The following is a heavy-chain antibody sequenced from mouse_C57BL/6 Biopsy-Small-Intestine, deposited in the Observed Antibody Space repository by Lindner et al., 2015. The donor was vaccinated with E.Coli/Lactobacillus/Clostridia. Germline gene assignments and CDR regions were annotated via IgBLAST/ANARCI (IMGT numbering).Heavy chain of an antibody. Sequence: VQLQESGAELARPGASVKLSCKASGYTFTSYGIAWVRQSSGQGLEWIGEIFPRSGNTYFNEKFKGKATLTADKSSSTAFMDLRSLTSEDSAVYFCARGYDGYYGYFDVWGTGTTVTVSS. CDR1: GYTFTSYG. V-gene: IGHV1-81*01. CDR3: ARGYDGYYGYFDV. J-gene: IGHJ1*03. D-gene: IGHD2-3*01. CDR2: IFPRSGNT.